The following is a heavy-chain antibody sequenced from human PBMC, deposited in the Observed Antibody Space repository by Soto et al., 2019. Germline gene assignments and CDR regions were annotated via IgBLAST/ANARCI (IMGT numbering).Heavy chain of an antibody. D-gene: IGHD6-19*01. CDR2: ISYDGSNK. CDR3: AKLPGWSHAGYGMDA. J-gene: IGHJ6*02. Sequence: GGSLRLFRSASGFTFSSYGMHSVRQAPGKGLEWVAVISYDGSNKYYADSVKGRFTISRDNSKNTLYLQMNSLRAEDTAVYYCAKLPGWSHAGYGMDAWGQGTTVTVSS. V-gene: IGHV3-30*18. CDR1: GFTFSSYG.